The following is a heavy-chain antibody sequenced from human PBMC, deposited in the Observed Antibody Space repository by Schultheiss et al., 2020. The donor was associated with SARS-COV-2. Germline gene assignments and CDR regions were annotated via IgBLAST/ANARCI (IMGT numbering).Heavy chain of an antibody. CDR2: ISGSGGST. Sequence: GGSLRLSCAASGFTFSSYDMHWVRQAPGKGLEWVAVISGSGGSTYYADSVKGRFTISRDNSKNTLYLQMNSLRAEDTAVYYCAARYCSGGSCYHAYWGQGTLVTVSS. CDR3: AARYCSGGSCYHAY. CDR1: GFTFSSYD. D-gene: IGHD2-15*01. J-gene: IGHJ4*02. V-gene: IGHV3-23*01.